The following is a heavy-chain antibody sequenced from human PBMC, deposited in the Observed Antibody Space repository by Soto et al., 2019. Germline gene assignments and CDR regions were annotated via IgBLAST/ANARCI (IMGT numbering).Heavy chain of an antibody. J-gene: IGHJ4*02. Sequence: GGSLRLSCAASGFTFDDYAMHWVRQAPGKGLEWVSGISWNSGSIGYADSVKGRFTISRDNAKNSLYLQMNSLRAEDTALYYCAKDISGYGDYYFDYWGQGTLVTVSS. V-gene: IGHV3-9*01. D-gene: IGHD4-17*01. CDR3: AKDISGYGDYYFDY. CDR2: ISWNSGSI. CDR1: GFTFDDYA.